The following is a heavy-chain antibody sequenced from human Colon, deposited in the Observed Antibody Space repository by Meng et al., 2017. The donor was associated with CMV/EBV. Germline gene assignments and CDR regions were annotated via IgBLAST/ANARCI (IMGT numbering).Heavy chain of an antibody. D-gene: IGHD3-10*01. CDR2: MNPNSGNT. V-gene: IGHV1-8*01. CDR1: GYTFTSYD. Sequence: ASVKVSCKASGYTFTSYDINWVRQATGQGIEWMGWMNPNSGNTGYAQKFQGRVTMTRNTSISTAYMELSSLRSDDTAVYYCARVTWVGLFIISYFDYWGQGTLVTVSS. CDR3: ARVTWVGLFIISYFDY. J-gene: IGHJ4*02.